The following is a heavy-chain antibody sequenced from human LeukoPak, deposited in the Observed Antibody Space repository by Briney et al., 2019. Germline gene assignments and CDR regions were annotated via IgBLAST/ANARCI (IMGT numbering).Heavy chain of an antibody. CDR2: IYSGGST. D-gene: IGHD5-18*01. CDR1: EFSVGSNY. J-gene: IGHJ4*02. V-gene: IGHV3-53*01. Sequence: GGSLRLSCAASEFSVGSNYMTWVRQAPGKGLEWVSVIYSGGSTYYADSVKGRFTISRDNSKNTLYLQMNSLRAEDTAVYYCARDLGYPTDYWGQGTLVTVSS. CDR3: ARDLGYPTDY.